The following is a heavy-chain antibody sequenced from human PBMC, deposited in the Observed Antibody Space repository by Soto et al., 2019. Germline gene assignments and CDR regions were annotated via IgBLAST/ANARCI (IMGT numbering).Heavy chain of an antibody. CDR3: ARNGYYYDNYGMDV. Sequence: PSETLSLTCAVSGGSISSSNWWSWVRQPPGKGLEWIGEIYHSGSTNYNPSLKSRVTISVDKSKNQFSLKLSSVTAADTAVYYCARNGYYYDNYGMDVWGQGTTVTVSS. CDR2: IYHSGST. CDR1: GGSISSSNW. J-gene: IGHJ6*02. D-gene: IGHD3-22*01. V-gene: IGHV4-4*02.